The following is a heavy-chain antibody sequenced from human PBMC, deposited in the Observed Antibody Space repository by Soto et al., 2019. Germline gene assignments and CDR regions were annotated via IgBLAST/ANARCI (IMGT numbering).Heavy chain of an antibody. CDR3: TSDTFGARDS. CDR2: IDPYETGI. CDR1: GFAFSSYW. Sequence: EVQLVESGGGLVQPGGSLRLSCAASGFAFSSYWMHWVRQAPGKGLVWVLRIDPYETGITYAESVQGRFTISRDNAKNTLYLQMNSLRAEDTAVYYCTSDTFGARDSWGQETLVTVSS. D-gene: IGHD2-15*01. V-gene: IGHV3-74*01. J-gene: IGHJ4*02.